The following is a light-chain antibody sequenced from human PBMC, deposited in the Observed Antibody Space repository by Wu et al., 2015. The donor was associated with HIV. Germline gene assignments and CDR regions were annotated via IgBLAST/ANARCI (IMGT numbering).Light chain of an antibody. Sequence: EIVLTQSPATLSVSPGERVTLSCRASQSVSANLAWYLQNPGQAPRLLIYGESTRATGIPARFSGSGSGTEFTLTINSMQPEDFAVYYCQQYNNWPPSYTFGQGTKLEIK. CDR2: GES. CDR1: QSVSAN. V-gene: IGKV3-15*01. J-gene: IGKJ2*01. CDR3: QQYNNWPPSYT.